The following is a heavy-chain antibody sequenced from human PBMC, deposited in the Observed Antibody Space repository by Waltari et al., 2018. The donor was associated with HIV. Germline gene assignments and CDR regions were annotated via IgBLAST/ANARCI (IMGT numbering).Heavy chain of an antibody. V-gene: IGHV3-7*01. CDR2: INHDGSAK. CDR1: GCTFSAYL. CDR3: AIDRGNWIDDY. Sequence: EVQVVESGGGLVRRGGSLRLSCAASGCTFSAYLMNWVRQAPGKGLEWVANINHDGSAKFYVDSVKGRFTISRDNARTSVYLQMNSLRAEDTALYYCAIDRGNWIDDYWGQGTLVTVSS. J-gene: IGHJ4*02. D-gene: IGHD1-1*01.